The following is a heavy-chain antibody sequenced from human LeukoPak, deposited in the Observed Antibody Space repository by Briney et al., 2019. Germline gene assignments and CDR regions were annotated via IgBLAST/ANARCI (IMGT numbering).Heavy chain of an antibody. CDR1: GYTFTSYG. V-gene: IGHV1-18*01. CDR2: IGAYNGNT. Sequence: ASVKVSCKASGYTFTSYGISWVRQAPGQGLEWMGWIGAYNGNTNYAQKLQGRVTMTTDTSTSTAYMELRSLRSDDTAVYYCARKYYDILTGYYKTFDYWGQGTLVTVSS. J-gene: IGHJ4*02. CDR3: ARKYYDILTGYYKTFDY. D-gene: IGHD3-9*01.